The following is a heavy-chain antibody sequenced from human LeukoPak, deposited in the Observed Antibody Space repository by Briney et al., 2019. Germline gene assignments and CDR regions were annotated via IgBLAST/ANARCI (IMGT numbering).Heavy chain of an antibody. CDR1: GGSISSYY. CDR2: ISYSGTT. V-gene: IGHV4-59*12. D-gene: IGHD3-10*01. Sequence: PSETLSLTCTVSGGSISSYYWSWIRQPPGKGLEWIGYISYSGTTNYNPSLKSRVTISVAPSKNQFSLKLSSVTAADTAVYYCARGRWFGGLRTSSKLPFDYWGQGTLVTVSS. J-gene: IGHJ4*02. CDR3: ARGRWFGGLRTSSKLPFDY.